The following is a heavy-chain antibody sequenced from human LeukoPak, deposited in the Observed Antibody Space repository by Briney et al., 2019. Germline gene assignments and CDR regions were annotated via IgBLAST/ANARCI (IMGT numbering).Heavy chain of an antibody. Sequence: ASVKVSCKASGGTFSSYAISWVRQAPGQGLEWMGGIIPIFGTANYAQKFQGRVTITADESTSTAYMKLSSLRSEDTAVYYCAREGGDDYVWGSYLDIWGQGTMVTVSS. J-gene: IGHJ3*02. V-gene: IGHV1-69*13. D-gene: IGHD3-16*02. CDR1: GGTFSSYA. CDR2: IIPIFGTA. CDR3: AREGGDDYVWGSYLDI.